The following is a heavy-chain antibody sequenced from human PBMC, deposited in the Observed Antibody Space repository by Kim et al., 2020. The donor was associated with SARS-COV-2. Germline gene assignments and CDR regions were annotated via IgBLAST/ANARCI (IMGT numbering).Heavy chain of an antibody. D-gene: IGHD5-12*01. V-gene: IGHV3-64D*06. J-gene: IGHJ6*02. CDR2: ISSNGGST. Sequence: GGSLRLSCSASGFTFSSYAMHWVRQAPGKGLEYVSAISSNGGSTYYADSVKGRFTISRDNSKNTLYLQMSSLRAEDTAVYYCVKGGGYDYVARPNYYGMDVWGQGTTVTVSS. CDR3: VKGGGYDYVARPNYYGMDV. CDR1: GFTFSSYA.